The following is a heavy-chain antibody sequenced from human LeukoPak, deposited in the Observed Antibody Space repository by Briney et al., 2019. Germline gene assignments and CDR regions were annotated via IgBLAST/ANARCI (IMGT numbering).Heavy chain of an antibody. V-gene: IGHV1-18*01. J-gene: IGHJ6*02. CDR2: ISAYNGNT. CDR3: ASKLTTDYYYGMDV. CDR1: GYTFTSYG. Sequence: ASVTVSCKASGYTFTSYGISWVRQAPGQGLEWMGWISAYNGNTNYAQKLQGRVTVTTDTSTSTAYMELRSLRSDDTAVYYCASKLTTDYYYGMDVWGQGTTVTVSS. D-gene: IGHD4-11*01.